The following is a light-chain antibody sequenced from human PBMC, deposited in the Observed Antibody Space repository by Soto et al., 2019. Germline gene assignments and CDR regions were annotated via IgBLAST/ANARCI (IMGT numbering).Light chain of an antibody. CDR1: QSVGSA. CDR2: AAS. CDR3: QHYINWPPLT. J-gene: IGKJ4*01. Sequence: EIVLTQSPATLSVSPGETATLSCRASQSVGSAVAWYQHRPGQAPRLLIVAASIRATGVPGRFSGGGSGTEFTLTISDLQSEDFAVYYCQHYINWPPLTFGGGTTVDIK. V-gene: IGKV3-15*01.